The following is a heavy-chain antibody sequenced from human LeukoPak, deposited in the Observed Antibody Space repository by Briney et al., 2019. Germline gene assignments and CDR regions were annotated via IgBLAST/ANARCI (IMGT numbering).Heavy chain of an antibody. J-gene: IGHJ5*02. CDR3: ARDWQGNSYPT. D-gene: IGHD5-18*01. CDR1: GFTFSSYG. V-gene: IGHV3-33*01. Sequence: GGSLRLSCAASGFTFSSYGMHWVRQAPGKGLEWVAVIWYDGSNKYYADSVKGRFTISRDNSKNTLYLQMNSLRAEDTAVYYCARDWQGNSYPTWGQGTLVTVSS. CDR2: IWYDGSNK.